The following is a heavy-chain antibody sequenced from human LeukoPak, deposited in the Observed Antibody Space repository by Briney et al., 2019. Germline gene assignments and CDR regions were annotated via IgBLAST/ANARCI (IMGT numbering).Heavy chain of an antibody. V-gene: IGHV3-21*01. CDR1: GFTFSSYS. CDR2: ISSSSSYI. CDR3: ARDDLVGATFDY. D-gene: IGHD1-26*01. J-gene: IGHJ4*02. Sequence: MSGGSLRLSCAASGFTFSSYSMNWVRQAPGKGLEWVSSISSSSSYIYYADSVKGRFTISRDNAKNSLYLQMNSLRAEDTAVYYCARDDLVGATFDYWGQGTLVTVSS.